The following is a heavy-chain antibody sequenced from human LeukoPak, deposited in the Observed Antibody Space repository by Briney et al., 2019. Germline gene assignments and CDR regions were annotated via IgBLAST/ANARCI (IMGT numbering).Heavy chain of an antibody. D-gene: IGHD2/OR15-2a*01. V-gene: IGHV4-61*01. CDR3: ARGEYGLFDY. CDR2: IYYSGST. J-gene: IGHJ4*02. Sequence: PSETLSLTCTVSGGSISGGSYYWSWIRQPPGKGREWIGYIYYSGSTKYNLSLKSRVTISVDTSKNQLSLKLSSVAAAGTAVYYCARGEYGLFDYWGQGTLVTVSS. CDR1: GGSISGGSYY.